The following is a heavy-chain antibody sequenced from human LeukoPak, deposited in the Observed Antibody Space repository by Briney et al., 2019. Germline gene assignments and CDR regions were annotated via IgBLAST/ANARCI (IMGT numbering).Heavy chain of an antibody. V-gene: IGHV3-30*02. CDR3: AKLDYGGNGDY. CDR1: GFTFSGYG. CDR2: IRHDGSDK. J-gene: IGHJ4*02. D-gene: IGHD4-23*01. Sequence: GGSLRLSCAASGFTFSGYGMHWVRQAPGKGLEWVAFIRHDGSDKYHADSVKGRFTISRDDSKNTLYLQMDSLRAEDMAVYYCAKLDYGGNGDYWGQGTLVTVSS.